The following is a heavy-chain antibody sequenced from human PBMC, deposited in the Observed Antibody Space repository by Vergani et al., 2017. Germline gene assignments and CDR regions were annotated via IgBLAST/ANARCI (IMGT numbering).Heavy chain of an antibody. CDR3: AREIVEMATLDWFDP. J-gene: IGHJ5*02. CDR2: IKQDGSEN. V-gene: IGHV3-7*01. Sequence: EVQLVESGGGLVQPGGSLRLSCAASGFTFSSYWMSWVRQAPGKGLEWVANIKQDGSENYYVDSVKGRFTISRDNAKNSLYLQMNSLRAEDTAVYYCAREIVEMATLDWFDPWGQGTLVTVSS. D-gene: IGHD5-24*01. CDR1: GFTFSSYW.